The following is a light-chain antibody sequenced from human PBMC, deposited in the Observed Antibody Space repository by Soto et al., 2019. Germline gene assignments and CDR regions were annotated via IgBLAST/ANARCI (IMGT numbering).Light chain of an antibody. Sequence: QSALTQPASVSGSPGQSITISCTGTSSDVGGYDYVSWYQQHPGKAPKLMIYDVSNRPSGVSNRFSGSKSGNTASLTISGLQAEDEADYYCSSFTRSITLVFGGGTKLTVL. V-gene: IGLV2-14*03. CDR3: SSFTRSITLV. J-gene: IGLJ2*01. CDR2: DVS. CDR1: SSDVGGYDY.